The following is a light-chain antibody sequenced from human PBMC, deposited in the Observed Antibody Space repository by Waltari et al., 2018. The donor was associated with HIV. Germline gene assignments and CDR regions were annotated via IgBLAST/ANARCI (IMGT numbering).Light chain of an antibody. J-gene: IGKJ2*02. CDR1: QNVNKW. Sequence: DIQLTHSPSTLSASVGDRVTITFRSSQNVNKWLACYQQKPGKAPTLLIYKAYSLKSGVPSRFSGSGSGTEFTLTISSLQPDDCATYYCQHYDSYSCTFGQGTKVEIK. V-gene: IGKV1-5*03. CDR2: KAY. CDR3: QHYDSYSCT.